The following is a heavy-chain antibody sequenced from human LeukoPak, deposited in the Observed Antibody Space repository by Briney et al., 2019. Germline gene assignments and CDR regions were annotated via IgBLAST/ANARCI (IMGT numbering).Heavy chain of an antibody. CDR1: GFTFSSYW. J-gene: IGHJ3*02. D-gene: IGHD6-19*01. Sequence: GGSLRLSCAASGFTFSSYWRSWVRQAPGKGLEWVANIKQDGSEKYYVDSVKGRFTISRDNAKNSLYLQMNSLRAEDTAVYYCARVSGSGWSKDAFDIWGQGTMVTVSS. V-gene: IGHV3-7*01. CDR3: ARVSGSGWSKDAFDI. CDR2: IKQDGSEK.